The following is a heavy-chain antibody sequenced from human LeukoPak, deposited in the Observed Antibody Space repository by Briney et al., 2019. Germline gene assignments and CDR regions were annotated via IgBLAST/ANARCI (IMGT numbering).Heavy chain of an antibody. Sequence: ASVKVSCKASGYTFTSYAMNWVRQAPGQGLEWMGWINTNTGNPTYAQGFTGRFVFSLDTSVSTAYLQISSLKAEDTAVYYCARAYLIVVVPAAQPGGNNWFDPWGQGTLVTVSS. J-gene: IGHJ5*02. CDR1: GYTFTSYA. V-gene: IGHV7-4-1*02. CDR2: INTNTGNP. D-gene: IGHD2-2*01. CDR3: ARAYLIVVVPAAQPGGNNWFDP.